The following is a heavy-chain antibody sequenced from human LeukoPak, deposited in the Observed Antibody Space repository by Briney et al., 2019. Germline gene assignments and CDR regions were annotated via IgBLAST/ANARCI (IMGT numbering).Heavy chain of an antibody. J-gene: IGHJ3*02. CDR3: APRRIVGATDAFDI. Sequence: GASVKVSCKASGYTFTSYGISWVRQAPGQGLEWMGGIIPIFGTANYAQKFQGRVTITTDESTSTAYMELSSLRSEDTAVYYCAPRRIVGATDAFDIWGQGTMVTVSS. CDR1: GYTFTSYG. D-gene: IGHD1-26*01. CDR2: IIPIFGTA. V-gene: IGHV1-69*05.